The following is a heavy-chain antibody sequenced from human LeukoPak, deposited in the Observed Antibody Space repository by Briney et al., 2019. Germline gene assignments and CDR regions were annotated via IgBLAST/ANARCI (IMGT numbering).Heavy chain of an antibody. CDR1: GYTFTSYD. Sequence: ASVKVSCKASGYTFTSYDINWVRQATGQGLEWMGWMNPNSGNTGYAQKFQGRVTMTRNTSISTAYMELSSLRSEDTAVYYCARAYYYDSSGYYGYFQHWGQGTLVTVSS. CDR3: ARAYYYDSSGYYGYFQH. J-gene: IGHJ1*01. D-gene: IGHD3-22*01. V-gene: IGHV1-8*01. CDR2: MNPNSGNT.